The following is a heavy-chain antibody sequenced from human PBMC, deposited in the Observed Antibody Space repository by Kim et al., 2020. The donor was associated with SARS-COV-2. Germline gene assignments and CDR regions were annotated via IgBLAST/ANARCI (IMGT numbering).Heavy chain of an antibody. Sequence: SETLSLTCVVSGAAISSSSCWSWVRQPPGKGLGWIGEVDHSGTTSYNVSLKSRVTISVDKSKNQSSLRLNSVSAADTAVYYCAIGVSSAWTLRACFDSWG. CDR2: VDHSGTT. D-gene: IGHD3-22*01. J-gene: IGHJ5*01. CDR1: GAAISSSSC. V-gene: IGHV4-4*02. CDR3: AIGVSSAWTLRACFDS.